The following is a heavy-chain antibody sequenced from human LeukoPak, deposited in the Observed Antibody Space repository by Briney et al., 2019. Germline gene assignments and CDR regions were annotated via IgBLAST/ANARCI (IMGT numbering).Heavy chain of an antibody. J-gene: IGHJ5*02. CDR1: GGSFSGYY. Sequence: SETLSLTCAVYGGSFSGYYWSWIRQPPEKGLEWIGEINHSGSTNYNPSLKSRVTISVDTSKNQSSLKLSSVTAADTAVYYCARVWFGELSAFDPWGQGTLVTVSS. V-gene: IGHV4-34*01. D-gene: IGHD3-10*01. CDR2: INHSGST. CDR3: ARVWFGELSAFDP.